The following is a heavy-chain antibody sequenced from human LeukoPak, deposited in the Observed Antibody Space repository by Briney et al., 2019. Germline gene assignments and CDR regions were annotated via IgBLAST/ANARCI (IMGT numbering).Heavy chain of an antibody. D-gene: IGHD3-10*01. J-gene: IGHJ5*02. CDR1: GYSISSGYY. Sequence: PSETLSLTCTVSGYSISSGYYWGWIRQPPGKGLEWIGSIYYSGSTYYNPSLKSRVTISVDTSKNQFSLKLSSVTAADTAVYYCARGYYGSGTRGWYNWFDPWGQGTLVTVSS. CDR3: ARGYYGSGTRGWYNWFDP. V-gene: IGHV4-38-2*02. CDR2: IYYSGST.